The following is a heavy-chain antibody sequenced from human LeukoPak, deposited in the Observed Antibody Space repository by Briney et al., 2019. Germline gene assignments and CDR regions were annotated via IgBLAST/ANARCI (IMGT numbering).Heavy chain of an antibody. CDR1: GGSFSGYY. J-gene: IGHJ4*02. V-gene: IGHV3-11*03. CDR3: ARGDISAAGTFDH. CDR2: ISTFSRYT. D-gene: IGHD6-13*01. Sequence: LSLTCAVYGGSFSGYYWSWIRQPPGKGLEWVSYISTFSRYTNYADSVQGRFTISRDNAKNSLYLQMNSLRDEDTAVYYCARGDISAAGTFDHWGQGTLVTVSS.